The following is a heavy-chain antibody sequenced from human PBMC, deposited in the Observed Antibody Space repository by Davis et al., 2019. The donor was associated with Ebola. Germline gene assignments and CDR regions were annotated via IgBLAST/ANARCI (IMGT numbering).Heavy chain of an antibody. CDR3: AKGSRYGSGSYYQH. CDR2: ISGSGGST. V-gene: IGHV3-23*01. D-gene: IGHD1-26*01. J-gene: IGHJ1*01. Sequence: GESLKISCAASGFTFSRYSMNWVRQAPGKGLEWVSAISGSGGSTYYADSVKGRFTISRDNSKNTLYLQMNSLRAEDTAIYYCAKGSRYGSGSYYQHWGQGTLVTVSS. CDR1: GFTFSRYS.